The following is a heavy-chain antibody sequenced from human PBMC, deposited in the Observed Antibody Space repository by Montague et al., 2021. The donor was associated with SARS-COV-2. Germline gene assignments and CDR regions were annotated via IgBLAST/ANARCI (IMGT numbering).Heavy chain of an antibody. CDR3: VAKYNGNWYYFDY. D-gene: IGHD6-13*01. J-gene: IGHJ4*02. CDR2: LHYAGSA. CDR1: GGSFSSGDSY. V-gene: IGHV4-39*01. Sequence: SETLSLSCSVSGGSFSSGDSYWGWLRQAPGKGLEWIGDLHYAGSAYYNPSLWSRVTISADTSKNQFSLKLNSVTAADTAVYYCVAKYNGNWYYFDYWGQGTLVTVSS.